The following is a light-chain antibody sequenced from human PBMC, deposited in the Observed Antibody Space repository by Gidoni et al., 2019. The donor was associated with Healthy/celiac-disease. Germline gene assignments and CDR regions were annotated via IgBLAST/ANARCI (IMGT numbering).Light chain of an antibody. CDR1: SSDVGSYNL. CDR2: EGS. Sequence: QSALTQPASVSASPGQSITISCTGTSSDVGSYNLVSWYQQHPGKAPKLMIYEGSKRPSGVSNRFSGSKSGNTASLTISGLQAEDEADYYCCSYAGSSNVVFGGGTKLTVL. J-gene: IGLJ2*01. V-gene: IGLV2-23*01. CDR3: CSYAGSSNVV.